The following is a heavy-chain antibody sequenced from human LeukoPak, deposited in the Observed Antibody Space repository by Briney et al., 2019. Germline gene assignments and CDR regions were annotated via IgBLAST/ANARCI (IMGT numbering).Heavy chain of an antibody. V-gene: IGHV3-7*04. CDR2: INLDGSEK. D-gene: IGHD3-22*01. CDR1: GFSFSNYW. Sequence: GGSLRLSCAASGFSFSNYWMNWVRQAPGKGLEWVANINLDGSEKYYVDSVKGRFTFSRDNAKSSVYLQMNSLRAEDTAVYYCARGYYDSSGYSPIDYWGQGTLVTVSS. J-gene: IGHJ4*02. CDR3: ARGYYDSSGYSPIDY.